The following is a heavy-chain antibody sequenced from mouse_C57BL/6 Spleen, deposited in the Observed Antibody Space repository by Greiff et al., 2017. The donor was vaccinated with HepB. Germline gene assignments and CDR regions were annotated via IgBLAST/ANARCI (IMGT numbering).Heavy chain of an antibody. J-gene: IGHJ4*01. Sequence: VKLQESGAELARPGASVKLSCKASGYTFTSYGISWVKQRTGQGLEWIGEIYPRSGNTYYNEKFKGKATLTADKSSSTAYMELRSLTSEDSAVYFCARWEDYNYAMDYWGQGTSVTVSS. CDR2: IYPRSGNT. V-gene: IGHV1-81*01. CDR3: ARWEDYNYAMDY. D-gene: IGHD2-4*01. CDR1: GYTFTSYG.